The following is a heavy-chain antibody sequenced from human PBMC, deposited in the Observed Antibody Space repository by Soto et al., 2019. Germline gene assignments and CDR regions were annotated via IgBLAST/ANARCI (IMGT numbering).Heavy chain of an antibody. CDR3: ASARGGVAAAAFDP. CDR2: ISAYNGNT. J-gene: IGHJ5*02. CDR1: GYTFTSYG. D-gene: IGHD6-13*01. Sequence: ASVKVSCKASGYTFTSYGISWVRQAPGQGLEWMGWISAYNGNTNYAQKLQGRVTMTTDTSTSTAYMELRSLRSDDTAVYYCASARGGVAAAAFDPWGQGTLVTVSS. V-gene: IGHV1-18*01.